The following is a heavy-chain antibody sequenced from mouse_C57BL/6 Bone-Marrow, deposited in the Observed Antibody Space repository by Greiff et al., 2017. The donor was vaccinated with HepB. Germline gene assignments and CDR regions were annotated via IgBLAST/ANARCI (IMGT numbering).Heavy chain of an antibody. CDR2: ISDGGSYT. Sequence: DVQLVESGGGLVKPGGSLKLSCAASGFTFSSYAMSWVRQTPEKRLEWVATISDGGSYTYYPDNVKGRFTISRDNAKNNLYLQMSHLKSEDTAMYYCAREGGLLQFAYWGQGTLVTVSA. CDR3: AREGGLLQFAY. V-gene: IGHV5-4*01. CDR1: GFTFSSYA. J-gene: IGHJ3*01. D-gene: IGHD2-3*01.